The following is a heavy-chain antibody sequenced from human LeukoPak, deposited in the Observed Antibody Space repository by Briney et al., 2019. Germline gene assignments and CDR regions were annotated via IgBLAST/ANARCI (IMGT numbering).Heavy chain of an antibody. CDR2: ISSSSSTI. J-gene: IGHJ1*01. Sequence: GGSLRLSCAASGFTFSSYSMNWVRQAPGKGLEWVSYISSSSSTIYYADSVKGRLTISRDNSKNTLYLQMNSLRVEDTAVYYCEVRGVSKVYWGQGTLVTVSS. D-gene: IGHD3-10*01. V-gene: IGHV3-48*01. CDR3: EVRGVSKVY. CDR1: GFTFSSYS.